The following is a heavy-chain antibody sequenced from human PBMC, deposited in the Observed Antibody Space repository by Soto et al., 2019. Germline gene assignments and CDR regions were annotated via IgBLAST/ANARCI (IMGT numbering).Heavy chain of an antibody. J-gene: IGHJ4*02. CDR1: GFTFSSYA. D-gene: IGHD6-19*01. V-gene: IGHV3-30*14. CDR3: ARLDKFNGGWS. Sequence: QVQLVESGGGVVQHGRSLRLSCAASGFTFSSYAMHWVRRAPGKGLEWVAAVSHDGKSGFYADSVSGRFTVSRDNSNNLVYLQMDRLRPEDTALFYCARLDKFNGGWSWGQGTAVTVSS. CDR2: VSHDGKSG.